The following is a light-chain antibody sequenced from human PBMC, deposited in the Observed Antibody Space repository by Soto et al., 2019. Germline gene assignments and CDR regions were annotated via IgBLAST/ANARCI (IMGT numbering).Light chain of an antibody. Sequence: EIVLTQAPGTMSLSPGERATLACRASQSVRRSYLHWYQQKPGQAPRRLIYGASSRANGIPVRFSGSGSGTDFPLTILRLQPEDFGVDYFQQYGSAQLYTFGQGKKLEI. J-gene: IGKJ2*01. CDR3: QQYGSAQLYT. CDR1: QSVRRSY. CDR2: GAS. V-gene: IGKV3-20*01.